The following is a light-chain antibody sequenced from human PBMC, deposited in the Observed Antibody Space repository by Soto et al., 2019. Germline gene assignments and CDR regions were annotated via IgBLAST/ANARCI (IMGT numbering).Light chain of an antibody. V-gene: IGKV3-11*01. CDR3: QQRSNWPSIT. CDR1: QSVNSY. Sequence: EVVMTQSPATLSVSPCERVTLSFSASQSVNSYLAWYQQKPGQAPRLLIYGASNRATGIPARFSGSGSGTDFTLTISSLEPEDFAVYYCQQRSNWPSITFGQGTRLEIK. J-gene: IGKJ5*01. CDR2: GAS.